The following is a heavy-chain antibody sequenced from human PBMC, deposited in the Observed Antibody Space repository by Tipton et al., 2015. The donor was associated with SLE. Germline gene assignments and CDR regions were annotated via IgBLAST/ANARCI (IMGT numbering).Heavy chain of an antibody. CDR2: FHSSGKT. V-gene: IGHV4-39*07. CDR1: FGSITSSGSS. Sequence: TLSLTCTVSFGSITSSGSSWGWVRQPPGKRLEWIGTFHSSGKTYYNPSLLSRVTISLDTSKNQFFLKLSSVTAADTAIYYCARLPTGYPNWFDPWGQGTLVTVSS. J-gene: IGHJ5*02. CDR3: ARLPTGYPNWFDP. D-gene: IGHD3-9*01.